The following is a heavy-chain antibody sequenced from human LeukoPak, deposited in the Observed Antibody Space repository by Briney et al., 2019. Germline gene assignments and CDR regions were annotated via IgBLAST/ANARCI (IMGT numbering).Heavy chain of an antibody. CDR3: AKDLIHSDYDSGGMDY. CDR1: GFTFSSYI. J-gene: IGHJ4*02. V-gene: IGHV3-21*01. D-gene: IGHD5-12*01. CDR2: ISSTTSYI. Sequence: TGGSLRLSCVVSGFTFSSYIMNWVRQAPGRGLEWVSSISSTTSYIYYSDSVRGRFTISRDNAKNSLYLQMSSLRVEDTAVYYCAKDLIHSDYDSGGMDYWGQGTLVTVSS.